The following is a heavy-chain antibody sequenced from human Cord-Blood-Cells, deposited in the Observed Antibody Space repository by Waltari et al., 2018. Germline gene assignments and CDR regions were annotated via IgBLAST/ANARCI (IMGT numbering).Heavy chain of an antibody. CDR1: GYSFTSYH. V-gene: IGHV1-46*01. D-gene: IGHD3-10*01. CDR2: INPSGGST. J-gene: IGHJ4*02. CDR3: ARGTRMVQGVIIRMDY. Sequence: HVPLVQSGAGVQKPGATVTVSCKASGYSFTSYHMNLVRQSPGQGLEWMGIINPSGGSTSYAQKFQGRVTMTRDTSTSTVYMELSSLRSEDTAVYYCARGTRMVQGVIIRMDYWGQGTLVTVSS.